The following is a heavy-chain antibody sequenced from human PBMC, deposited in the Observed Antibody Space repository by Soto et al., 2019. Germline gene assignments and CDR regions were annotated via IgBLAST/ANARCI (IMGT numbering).Heavy chain of an antibody. CDR1: GFTFSSCA. CDR2: IIDSGGST. J-gene: IGHJ6*02. V-gene: IGHV3-23*01. Sequence: PGGSLRLSCAASGFTFSSCAMGWVRQAPGKGLEWVSDIIDSGGSTYYADSVKGRFTISRDNSKSTLYLQMNSLRAEDTALYYCVKGRSYYYYYGVDVRGQRTTVTGSS. CDR3: VKGRSYYYYYGVDV.